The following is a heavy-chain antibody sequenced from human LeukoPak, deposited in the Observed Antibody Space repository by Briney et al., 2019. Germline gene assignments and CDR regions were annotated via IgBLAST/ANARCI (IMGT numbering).Heavy chain of an antibody. CDR2: ISGSGGST. CDR3: AKRQKNEYYSDS. Sequence: GASLRLSCAASGFTFSSYAMSWVRQAPGKGLEWVSAISGSGGSTYYADSVKGRFTISRDTSKNTLYLQMNSLRAEDTAVYYCAKRQKNEYYSDSWGEGNLVTVSS. V-gene: IGHV3-23*01. J-gene: IGHJ4*02. D-gene: IGHD1-1*01. CDR1: GFTFSSYA.